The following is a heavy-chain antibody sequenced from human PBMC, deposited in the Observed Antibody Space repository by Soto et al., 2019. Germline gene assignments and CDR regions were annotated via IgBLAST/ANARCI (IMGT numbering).Heavy chain of an antibody. CDR3: ASVFFHAGDGRRDTVPFSAFLLNRSFDL. V-gene: IGHV3-11*01. CDR2: ISSSGSNI. D-gene: IGHD3-3*02. J-gene: IGHJ2*01. Sequence: KGLEWVSYISSSGSNIYYADSVKGRFTISRDNDKNSLYLQMNSLRAEDTAVYYCASVFFHAGDGRRDTVPFSAFLLNRSFDL.